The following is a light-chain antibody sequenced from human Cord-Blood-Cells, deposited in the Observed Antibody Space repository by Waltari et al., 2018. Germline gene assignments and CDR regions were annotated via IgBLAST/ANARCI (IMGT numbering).Light chain of an antibody. Sequence: DIVMTQSPDSLAVSLGERATINCKYSLSVLYSSNNKNYLAWYQQKPGQPPKLLIYWASTRESGVPDRFSGSGSGTDFTLTISSLQAEDVAVYYCQQYYSTPYTFGQGTKLEIK. CDR2: WAS. CDR3: QQYYSTPYT. CDR1: LSVLYSSNNKNY. J-gene: IGKJ2*01. V-gene: IGKV4-1*01.